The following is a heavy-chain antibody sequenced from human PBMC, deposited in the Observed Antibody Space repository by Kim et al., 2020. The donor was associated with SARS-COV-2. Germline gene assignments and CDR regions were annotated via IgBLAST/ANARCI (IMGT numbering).Heavy chain of an antibody. CDR2: IYPEDSDT. V-gene: IGHV5-51*01. Sequence: GLEWMGIIYPEDSDTTYGPSCQGQVTMSADRSTGTAFLHWSSLKASDSGIYYCARRGRIAARKLYYFDYWGQGTTVTV. J-gene: IGHJ4*01. CDR3: ARRGRIAARKLYYFDY. D-gene: IGHD6-13*01.